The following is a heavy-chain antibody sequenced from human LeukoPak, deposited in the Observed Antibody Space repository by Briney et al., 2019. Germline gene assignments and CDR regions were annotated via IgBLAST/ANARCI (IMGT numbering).Heavy chain of an antibody. CDR2: INPSGGST. CDR3: ARGSGSMATIFDAFDI. J-gene: IGHJ3*02. V-gene: IGHV1-46*01. CDR1: GYTFTSYY. Sequence: ASVKVSCKASGYTFTSYYMHWVRQAPGQGLEWMGIINPSGGSTSYAQKFQGRVTMTRDMSTSTVYMELSSLRSEDTAVYYCARGSGSMATIFDAFDIWGQGTMVTVSS. D-gene: IGHD5-24*01.